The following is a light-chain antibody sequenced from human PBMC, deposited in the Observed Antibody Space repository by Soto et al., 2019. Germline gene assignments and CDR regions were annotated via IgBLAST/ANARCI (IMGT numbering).Light chain of an antibody. CDR2: DVN. CDR1: SSDVGHYDY. CDR3: TSFTTSSTFV. V-gene: IGLV2-14*03. Sequence: QSVPAQPASVSGSPGQSITISCTGTSSDVGHYDYVAWFQQHPGKAPKLLIYDVNNWPSGISDRFSGSKSGNTASLTISGLQAEDEADYYCTSFTTSSTFVFGSGTKVTVL. J-gene: IGLJ1*01.